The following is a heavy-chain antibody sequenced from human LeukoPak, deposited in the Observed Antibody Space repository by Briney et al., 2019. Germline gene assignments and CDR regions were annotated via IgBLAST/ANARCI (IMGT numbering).Heavy chain of an antibody. CDR2: IYYSGST. V-gene: IGHV4-59*01. J-gene: IGHJ4*02. CDR1: GGSISSYY. CDR3: AREGDSSGYSYFDY. D-gene: IGHD3-22*01. Sequence: SETLSLTCTVSGGSISSYYWSWIRQPPGKGLEWIGSIYYSGSTNYNPSLKSRVTTSVDTPKNQFSLKLSSVTAADTAVYYCAREGDSSGYSYFDYWGQGTLVTVSS.